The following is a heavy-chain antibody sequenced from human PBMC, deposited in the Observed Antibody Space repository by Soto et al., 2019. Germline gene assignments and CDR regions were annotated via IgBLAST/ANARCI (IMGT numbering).Heavy chain of an antibody. CDR1: GASISSSHW. CDR2: VYHSGST. Sequence: QVHLQESGPGLVKPSGTLSLTCAVSGASISSSHWWNWVRQPPGKGLEWIGEVYHSGSTNYNPSLKSRVTILVDKSKNQVSLKVTSVTAADTAVYYCARDGGATAALDIWGQGTMVTVSS. D-gene: IGHD1-1*01. J-gene: IGHJ3*02. V-gene: IGHV4-4*02. CDR3: ARDGGATAALDI.